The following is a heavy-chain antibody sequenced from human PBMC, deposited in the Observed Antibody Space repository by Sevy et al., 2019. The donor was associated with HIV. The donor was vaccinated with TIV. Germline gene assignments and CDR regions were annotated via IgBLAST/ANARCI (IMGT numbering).Heavy chain of an antibody. J-gene: IGHJ5*02. D-gene: IGHD2-15*01. Sequence: ASVKVSCKASGYTFTGYYMHWVRQAPGQGLEWMGWINPNSGGTKYAQTFQGRVTMTRDTSISTAYMELSRLRSVDTAVYYCAKERVYCSGGTCKPGGWFDPWGQGTLVTVSS. V-gene: IGHV1-2*02. CDR3: AKERVYCSGGTCKPGGWFDP. CDR2: INPNSGGT. CDR1: GYTFTGYY.